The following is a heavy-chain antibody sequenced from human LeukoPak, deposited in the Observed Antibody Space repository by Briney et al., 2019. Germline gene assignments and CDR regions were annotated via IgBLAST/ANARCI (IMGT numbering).Heavy chain of an antibody. V-gene: IGHV3-66*01. D-gene: IGHD3-10*01. CDR3: ATRRFGELTY. Sequence: GGSLRLSCAASGFTLSSYDMSWVRQAPGKGLEWVSILYHGGSTYYADSVKGRFSISRDTSKNTLYLQMNSLRVEDTAVYYCATRRFGELTYWGQGTLVTVSS. CDR2: LYHGGST. CDR1: GFTLSSYD. J-gene: IGHJ4*02.